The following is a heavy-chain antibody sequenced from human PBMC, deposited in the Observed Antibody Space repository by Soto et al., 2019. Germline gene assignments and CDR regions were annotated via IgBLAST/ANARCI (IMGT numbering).Heavy chain of an antibody. CDR1: GFIFSTYA. CDR2: ITGSGGST. V-gene: IGHV3-23*01. CDR3: AKDRYGDYGGIDY. D-gene: IGHD4-17*01. Sequence: GGSLRLSCAASGFIFSTYAMIWVRQAPGKGLEWVSVITGSGGSTYYADSVKGRFTISRDTSKNTLFLQMNSLRAEDTAVYYCAKDRYGDYGGIDYWGQGTMVTVSS. J-gene: IGHJ4*02.